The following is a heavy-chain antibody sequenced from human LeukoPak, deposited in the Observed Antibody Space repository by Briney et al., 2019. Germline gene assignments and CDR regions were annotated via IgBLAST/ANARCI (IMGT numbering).Heavy chain of an antibody. J-gene: IGHJ6*04. Sequence: SETLSLTCNVSGGSISSNEYYWGWIRQPTGKGLEWIANMYYSGSTSYNPSLRSRVTISVDTSKNQLSLNLSSVTAADTAVYYCARDGTTVSPAVWGKGTTVTVSS. CDR1: GGSISSNEYY. D-gene: IGHD4-17*01. V-gene: IGHV4-39*07. CDR2: MYYSGST. CDR3: ARDGTTVSPAV.